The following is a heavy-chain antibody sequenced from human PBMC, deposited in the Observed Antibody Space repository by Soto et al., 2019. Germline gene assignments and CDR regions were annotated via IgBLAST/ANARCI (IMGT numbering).Heavy chain of an antibody. CDR1: GGSISSGSYH. D-gene: IGHD1-26*01. CDR3: ARVEGSSYYFRHDC. CDR2: IYYSGSS. V-gene: IGHV4-31*03. J-gene: IGHJ4*02. Sequence: SETLSPTCTVSGGSISSGSYHWSWIRQHPGKGLEWIGNIYYSGSSYYNPSLKSRATISIDTSKDQFSLRLGSVTAADTAVYHCARVEGSSYYFRHDCWGRGTLVTVSS.